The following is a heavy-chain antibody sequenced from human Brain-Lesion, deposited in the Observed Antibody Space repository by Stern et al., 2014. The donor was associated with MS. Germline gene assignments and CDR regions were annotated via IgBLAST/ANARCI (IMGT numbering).Heavy chain of an antibody. CDR2: IFNSGST. V-gene: IGHV4-61*02. J-gene: IGHJ6*02. Sequence: QVQLVESGPGLVKPSQTLSLSCTVSGGSISSGGYYWSWIRQPAGKGLEWIGRIFNSGSTSDNPSLKSWVTTIQTHAKNHFFLRLNPMTAADTAVYYCARGRVVPGFQYYATDVWGQGTTVIVSS. CDR1: GGSISSGGYY. D-gene: IGHD2-2*01. CDR3: ARGRVVPGFQYYATDV.